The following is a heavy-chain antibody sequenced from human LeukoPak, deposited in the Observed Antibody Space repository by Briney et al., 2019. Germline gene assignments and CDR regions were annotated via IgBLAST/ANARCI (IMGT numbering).Heavy chain of an antibody. CDR3: AKDPTDFDSSGQTYFDY. D-gene: IGHD3-22*01. CDR2: ISGSGGIT. CDR1: GITFSNYA. V-gene: IGHV3-23*01. J-gene: IGHJ4*02. Sequence: PGESLRLSCAASGITFSNYAMSWVRQAPGKGLEWVSGISGSGGITHYADSVRGRFTIYRDNSKNTLYLQMNSLRAEDTAVYYCAKDPTDFDSSGQTYFDYWGQGSLVTVSS.